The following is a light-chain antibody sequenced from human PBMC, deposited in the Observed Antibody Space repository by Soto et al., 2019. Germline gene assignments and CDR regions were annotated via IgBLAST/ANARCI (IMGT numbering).Light chain of an antibody. J-gene: IGKJ1*01. CDR3: QQSKTKLWT. V-gene: IGKV1-5*01. CDR1: ESISVW. CDR2: EAS. Sequence: DILMTQSPSTLSASVGDRVTITCRASESISVWLAWYQQKPGIAPKLLIYEASILESGVPSRFSGTGSGTEFTLTISSLQPNDFATYYCQQSKTKLWTFGQGTRVEV.